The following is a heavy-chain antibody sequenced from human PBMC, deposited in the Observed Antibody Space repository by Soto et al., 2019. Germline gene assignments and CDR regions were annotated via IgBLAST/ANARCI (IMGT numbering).Heavy chain of an antibody. CDR3: ARDFPVAGSYYYYAMDF. V-gene: IGHV4-4*02. D-gene: IGHD6-19*01. Sequence: PSETLSLTCTVSGASISSSNWWSWVRQPPGKGLEWIGEIFHSGSTSYNPSLQSRVTMSVDKSKNQFSLKLSSVTAADTAVYFCARDFPVAGSYYYYAMDFWGQGTTVTVSS. CDR1: GASISSSNW. J-gene: IGHJ6*02. CDR2: IFHSGST.